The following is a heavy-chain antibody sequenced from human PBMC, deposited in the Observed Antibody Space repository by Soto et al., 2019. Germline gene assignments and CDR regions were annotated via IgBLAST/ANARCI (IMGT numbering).Heavy chain of an antibody. CDR1: GYTFTSYG. CDR3: AREKAVASTGWLDP. Sequence: ASVKVSCNASGYTFTSYGISGGRQAPGQGLEWMGWISAYNGNTNYAQKLQGRVTMTTDTSTSTAYMELRSLRSDDTAVYYCAREKAVASTGWLDPWGQGTLVTVSS. D-gene: IGHD6-19*01. J-gene: IGHJ5*02. V-gene: IGHV1-18*01. CDR2: ISAYNGNT.